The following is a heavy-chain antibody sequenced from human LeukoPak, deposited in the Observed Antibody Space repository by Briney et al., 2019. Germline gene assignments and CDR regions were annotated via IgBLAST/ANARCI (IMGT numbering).Heavy chain of an antibody. CDR2: IIPILGIA. CDR1: GGTFSSYA. J-gene: IGHJ5*02. Sequence: SVKVSCKASGGTFSSYAISWVRQAPGQGLEWMGRIIPILGIANYAQKFQGRVTITADKSTSTAYMELSSLRSEDTAVYYCARDTGYFSPRRRQNWFDPWGQGTLVTVSS. CDR3: ARDTGYFSPRRRQNWFDP. V-gene: IGHV1-69*04. D-gene: IGHD3-9*01.